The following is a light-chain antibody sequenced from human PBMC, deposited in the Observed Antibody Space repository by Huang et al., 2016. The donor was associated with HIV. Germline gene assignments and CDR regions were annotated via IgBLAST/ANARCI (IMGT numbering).Light chain of an antibody. Sequence: EVVMTQSPATLSVSPGERATLSCRASQSVSSNLAWYQQKPGQPPMLLIYGASTRASGIPARVSGSGSGTDFSLTINGLQSEDFAVYYCQQYNNWPPWTFGQGTKVDFK. CDR3: QQYNNWPPWT. J-gene: IGKJ1*01. CDR2: GAS. CDR1: QSVSSN. V-gene: IGKV3-15*01.